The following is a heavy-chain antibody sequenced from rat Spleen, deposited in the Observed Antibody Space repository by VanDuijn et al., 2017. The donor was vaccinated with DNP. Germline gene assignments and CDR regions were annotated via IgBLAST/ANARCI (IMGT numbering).Heavy chain of an antibody. CDR3: VTYSTDIGFFDY. D-gene: IGHD1-2*01. J-gene: IGHJ2*01. Sequence: EVQLVESGGGVVQPGRSLKLSCAVSGFTFSDYTMAWVRQAPKKGLEWVATIIYDGSRTFFRDSVKGRFTISRDNAKSILYLQMDTLRSEDSATYYCVTYSTDIGFFDYWDQGVVVTVSS. CDR2: IIYDGSRT. V-gene: IGHV5S10*01. CDR1: GFTFSDYT.